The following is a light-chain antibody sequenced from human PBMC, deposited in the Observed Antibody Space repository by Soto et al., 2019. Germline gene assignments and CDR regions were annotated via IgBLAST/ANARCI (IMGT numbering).Light chain of an antibody. J-gene: IGKJ5*01. V-gene: IGKV1-16*01. CDR2: ATS. CDR3: QQYDNFPLT. Sequence: DIQMTQSPVSLSASVGDRVTITCRASQDIHRYLAWFQQKPGQAPKSLIYATSSLQLGVPSRFSGSGSGTEFTLTISSLQPEDFATYYCQQYDNFPLTIGHGTRLEMK. CDR1: QDIHRY.